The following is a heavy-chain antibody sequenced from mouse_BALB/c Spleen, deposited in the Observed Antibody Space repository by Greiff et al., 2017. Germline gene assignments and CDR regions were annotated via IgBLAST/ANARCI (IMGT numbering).Heavy chain of an antibody. CDR3: ARHEARAPYYYAMDY. Sequence: EVKVVESGGGLVKPGGSLKLSCAASGFAFSSYDMSWVRQTPEKRLEWVAYISSGGGSTYYPDTVKGRFTISRDNAKNTLYLQMSSLKSEDTAMYYCARHEARAPYYYAMDYWGQGTSVTVSS. CDR1: GFAFSSYD. D-gene: IGHD3-1*01. CDR2: ISSGGGST. V-gene: IGHV5-12-1*01. J-gene: IGHJ4*01.